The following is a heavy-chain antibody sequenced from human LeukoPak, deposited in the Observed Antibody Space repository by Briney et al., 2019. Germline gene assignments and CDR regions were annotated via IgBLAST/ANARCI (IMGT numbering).Heavy chain of an antibody. D-gene: IGHD6-13*01. J-gene: IGHJ4*02. V-gene: IGHV3-48*01. Sequence: GGSLRLSCAASGFTFSSYSMNWVRQAPGKGLEWVSYISSSSSTIYYADSVKGRFTISRDNSKNTLYLQMNSLRAEDTAVYYCAPGPGSSWYYFDYWGQGTLVTVSS. CDR1: GFTFSSYS. CDR2: ISSSSSTI. CDR3: APGPGSSWYYFDY.